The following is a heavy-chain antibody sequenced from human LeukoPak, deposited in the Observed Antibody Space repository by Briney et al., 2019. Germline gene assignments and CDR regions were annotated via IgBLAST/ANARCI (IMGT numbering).Heavy chain of an antibody. CDR2: INTNTGNP. CDR3: ARDKRAYYDFWSGYSPNWFDP. J-gene: IGHJ5*02. Sequence: GASVKVSCKASGYTFTSYAMNWVRQAPGQGLEWMGWINTNTGNPTYAQGFTGRFVFSLDTSVSTAYLQISRLKAEDTAVYYCARDKRAYYDFWSGYSPNWFDPWGQGTLVTVSS. D-gene: IGHD3-3*01. CDR1: GYTFTSYA. V-gene: IGHV7-4-1*02.